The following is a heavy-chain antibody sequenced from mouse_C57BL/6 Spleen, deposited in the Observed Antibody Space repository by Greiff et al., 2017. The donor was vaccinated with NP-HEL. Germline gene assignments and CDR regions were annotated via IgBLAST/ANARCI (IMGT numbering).Heavy chain of an antibody. D-gene: IGHD1-1*01. J-gene: IGHJ1*03. CDR3: AMIYYYGSSYSWYFDV. V-gene: IGHV1-69*01. CDR1: GYTFTSYW. Sequence: QVQLKQPGAELVMPGASVKLSCKASGYTFTSYWMNWVKQRPGQGLEWIGEIDPSDRYTTYTQKFKGKSTLTVYKSSSTAYMQLSSLTSEDSAVYYCAMIYYYGSSYSWYFDVWGTGTTVTVSS. CDR2: IDPSDRYT.